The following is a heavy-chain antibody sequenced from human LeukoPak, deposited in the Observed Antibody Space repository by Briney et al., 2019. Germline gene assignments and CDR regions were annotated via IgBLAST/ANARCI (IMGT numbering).Heavy chain of an antibody. J-gene: IGHJ6*02. V-gene: IGHV1-18*01. CDR2: ISAYNGNT. D-gene: IGHD3-3*01. Sequence: ASVKVACKASGYTFTSYGISWVRQAPGQGLEWMGWISAYNGNTNYAQKLQGRVTMTTDTSTSTAYMELRSLRSDDTAVYYCAREPGWSRYYKTSYYYYGMDVWGQGTTVTVSS. CDR1: GYTFTSYG. CDR3: AREPGWSRYYKTSYYYYGMDV.